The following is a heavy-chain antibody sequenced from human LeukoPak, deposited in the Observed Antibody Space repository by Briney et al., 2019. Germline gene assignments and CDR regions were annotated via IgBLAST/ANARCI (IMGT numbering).Heavy chain of an antibody. Sequence: GGSLRLSGAASGFTFSDYYMTWIRQAPGKGLEWVSYISSSSNNIHYANSVRGRFTISRDNAKNSVYLQMNSLRAEDTAIYYCARAAGWFDPWGQGTLVTVSS. J-gene: IGHJ5*02. V-gene: IGHV3-11*01. CDR2: ISSSSNNI. CDR1: GFTFSDYY. CDR3: ARAAGWFDP.